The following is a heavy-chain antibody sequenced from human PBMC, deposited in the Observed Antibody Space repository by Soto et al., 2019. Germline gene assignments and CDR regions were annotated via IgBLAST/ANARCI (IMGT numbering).Heavy chain of an antibody. CDR1: GYSFTSYW. Sequence: GESLKISCKGSGYSFTSYWISWVRQMPGKGLEWMGRIDPSDSYTNYSPSFQGHVTISADKSISTAYLQWSSLKASDTAMYYCARPIRQQLVRRWVTDYYYGMDVWGQGTTVTVSS. J-gene: IGHJ6*02. CDR2: IDPSDSYT. D-gene: IGHD6-13*01. CDR3: ARPIRQQLVRRWVTDYYYGMDV. V-gene: IGHV5-10-1*01.